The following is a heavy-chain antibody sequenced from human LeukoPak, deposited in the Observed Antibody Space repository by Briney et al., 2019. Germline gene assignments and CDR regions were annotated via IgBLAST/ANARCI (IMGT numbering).Heavy chain of an antibody. D-gene: IGHD3-3*01. V-gene: IGHV4-4*07. CDR2: IYTSGTT. Sequence: SETLSLTCTVSGGSISTYYWSWIRQPAGKGLEWIGRIYTSGTTDYNPSLKGRVTMSVDTSKNQFSLKLSSVTAADTAVYYCASSRGDLWSAPFDYWGQGALVTVSS. CDR3: ASSRGDLWSAPFDY. CDR1: GGSISTYY. J-gene: IGHJ4*02.